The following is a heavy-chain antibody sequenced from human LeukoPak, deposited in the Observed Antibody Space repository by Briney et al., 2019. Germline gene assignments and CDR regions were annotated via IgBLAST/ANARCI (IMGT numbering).Heavy chain of an antibody. CDR2: INHSGSN. Sequence: SETLSLTCAVYGGSFSGYYWSWIRQPPGKGLEWIGEINHSGSNNYNPSLKSRVTISVDTSKNQFSLKLSSVTGADTAVYYCARLGYCSSTSCYTDDYWGQGTLVTVSS. CDR1: GGSFSGYY. D-gene: IGHD2-2*02. CDR3: ARLGYCSSTSCYTDDY. V-gene: IGHV4-34*01. J-gene: IGHJ4*02.